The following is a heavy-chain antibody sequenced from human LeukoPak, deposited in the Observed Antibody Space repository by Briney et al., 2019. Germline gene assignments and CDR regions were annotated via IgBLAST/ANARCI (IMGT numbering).Heavy chain of an antibody. V-gene: IGHV4-59*01. J-gene: IGHJ4*02. CDR3: ARGYCSGGSCFEYLDY. Sequence: PSETLSLTCTFTGGSISSYYWNWIRQPPGKGREGIGYIYYSGSNNYNPSLKRRVTISVDTSKNQFSLKLSSVTAADTAVYFCARGYCSGGSCFEYLDYGGQGTLVTVSS. D-gene: IGHD2-15*01. CDR2: IYYSGSN. CDR1: GGSISSYY.